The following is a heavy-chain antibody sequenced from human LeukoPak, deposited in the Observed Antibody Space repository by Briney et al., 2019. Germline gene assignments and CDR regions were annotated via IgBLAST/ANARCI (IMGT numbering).Heavy chain of an antibody. V-gene: IGHV3-30-3*01. D-gene: IGHD3-10*01. CDR3: ARGPLWFGELLSFYFDY. Sequence: PGGSLRLSCAASGFTFNSYAMHWVRQAPGKGLEWVAVISYDGSNKYYADSVKGRFTISRDNSKNTLYLQMNSLRAEDTAVYYCARGPLWFGELLSFYFDYWGQGTLVTVSS. CDR1: GFTFNSYA. CDR2: ISYDGSNK. J-gene: IGHJ4*02.